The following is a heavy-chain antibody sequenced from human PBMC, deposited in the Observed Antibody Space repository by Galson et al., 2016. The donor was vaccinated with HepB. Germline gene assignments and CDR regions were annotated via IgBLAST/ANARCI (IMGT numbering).Heavy chain of an antibody. D-gene: IGHD3-10*01. CDR3: ARGGLVWYAFDI. CDR1: GFTFSSYW. V-gene: IGHV3-7*01. CDR2: IRRDGSQK. J-gene: IGHJ3*02. Sequence: SLRLSCAASGFTFSSYWMSWVRQAPGKGLEWVASIRRDGSQKNYVDAVKGRFSISRDNAKNSLYLQINSLRAEDTAVYYCARGGLVWYAFDIWGQGTMVTVSS.